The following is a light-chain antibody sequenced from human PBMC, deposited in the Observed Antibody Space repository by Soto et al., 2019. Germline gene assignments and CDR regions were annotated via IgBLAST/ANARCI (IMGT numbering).Light chain of an antibody. Sequence: LMNQSPSSLSASVGDRVTITCRASQSISSWLAWYQQKPGKAPKLLIYKASSLESGVPSRFSGSGSGTEFTLTISSLQSEDFGVYFCQQYYNWPLTFGVRTKVDIK. CDR2: KAS. J-gene: IGKJ4*01. V-gene: IGKV1-5*03. CDR1: QSISSW. CDR3: QQYYNWPLT.